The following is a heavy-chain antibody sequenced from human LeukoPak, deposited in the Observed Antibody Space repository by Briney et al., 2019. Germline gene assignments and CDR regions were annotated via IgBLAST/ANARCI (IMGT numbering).Heavy chain of an antibody. J-gene: IGHJ6*02. CDR1: GYTFTSYG. D-gene: IGHD4-23*01. V-gene: IGHV1-18*01. CDR2: ISAYNGNT. CDR3: ARARTVAYYSYGMDV. Sequence: RASVKVSCKASGYTFTSYGISWVRQARGQGPEWMGWISAYNGNTNYAQNLQGRVTMTTDTTTSTAYMELRSLRSDDTAVYYCARARTVAYYSYGMDVWGQGTTVTVSS.